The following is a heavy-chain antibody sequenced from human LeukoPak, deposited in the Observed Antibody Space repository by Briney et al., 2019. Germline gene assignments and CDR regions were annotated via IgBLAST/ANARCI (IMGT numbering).Heavy chain of an antibody. CDR1: GGSISSGYY. CDR3: ARVPAYVWGSYRSHLDY. CDR2: IYHSGST. J-gene: IGHJ4*02. Sequence: SETLSLTCTVSGGSISSGYYWGWIRQPPGKGLEWIGSIYHSGSTYYNPSLKSRVTISVDTSKNQFSLKLSSVTAADTAVYYCARVPAYVWGSYRSHLDYWGQGTLVTVSS. V-gene: IGHV4-38-2*02. D-gene: IGHD3-16*02.